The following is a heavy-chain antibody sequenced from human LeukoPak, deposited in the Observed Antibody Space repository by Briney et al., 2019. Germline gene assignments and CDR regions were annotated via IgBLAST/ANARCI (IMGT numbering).Heavy chain of an antibody. V-gene: IGHV3-33*01. Sequence: GGSLRLSCAASGVTFSSHAMHWVRQAPGKGLEWVAVIWFDGSNKYYAESVKGRFTISRDNSKSTLYLQVDSLRAEDTAVYYCARVFSGSGSTGSFDFWGQGTLVTVSS. D-gene: IGHD3-3*01. CDR3: ARVFSGSGSTGSFDF. CDR1: GVTFSSHA. CDR2: IWFDGSNK. J-gene: IGHJ4*02.